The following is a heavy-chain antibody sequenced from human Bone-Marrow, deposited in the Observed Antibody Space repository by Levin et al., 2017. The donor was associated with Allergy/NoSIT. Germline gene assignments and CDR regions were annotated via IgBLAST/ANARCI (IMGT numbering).Heavy chain of an antibody. CDR1: GLTFSNYA. J-gene: IGHJ5*02. CDR2: ISDDGIDK. D-gene: IGHD4-11*01. V-gene: IGHV3-30-3*01. CDR3: ATTTMTTYDQ. Sequence: PGESLKISCAASGLTFSNYAMHWVRQAPGKGLEWVALISDDGIDKYYADSVKGRFTISRDNSKNTVSLQMNSLRGEDTSVYYCATTTMTTYDQWGQGTLVTVSS.